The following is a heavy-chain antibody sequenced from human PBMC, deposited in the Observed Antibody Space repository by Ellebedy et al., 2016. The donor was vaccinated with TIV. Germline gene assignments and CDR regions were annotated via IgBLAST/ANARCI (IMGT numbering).Heavy chain of an antibody. D-gene: IGHD6-13*01. CDR3: ARTSRYAYSSSCDY. V-gene: IGHV1-69*05. Sequence: AASVKVSCKASGSTFGRFAINWLRQAPGQGLEWMGGIIPIFATAKYAPKFQGRVTMTTDTSTNTAYMELRSLTSDDTAVYFCARTSRYAYSSSCDYWGQGTLVTVSS. J-gene: IGHJ4*02. CDR2: IIPIFATA. CDR1: GSTFGRFA.